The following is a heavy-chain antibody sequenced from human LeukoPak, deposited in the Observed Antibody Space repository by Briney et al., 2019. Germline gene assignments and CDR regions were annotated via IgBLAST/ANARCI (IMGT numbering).Heavy chain of an antibody. V-gene: IGHV3-23*01. CDR2: ISGIGGST. D-gene: IGHD3-22*01. CDR1: GFTFSSYA. CDR3: AKDPYDSLEYFDY. J-gene: IGHJ4*02. Sequence: PGGSLRLSCAASGFTFSSYAMKWVRQARGKGREWVSAISGIGGSTYYADSVKRRFTISRDNSKNTLYLQMNSLRAEDTAVYYCAKDPYDSLEYFDYWGQGTLGAVSS.